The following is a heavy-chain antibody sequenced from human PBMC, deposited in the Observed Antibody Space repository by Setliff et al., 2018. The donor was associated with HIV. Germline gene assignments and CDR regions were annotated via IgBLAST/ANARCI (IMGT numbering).Heavy chain of an antibody. V-gene: IGHV4-34*04. J-gene: IGHJ4*02. CDR3: ARVGLRFKYTFDY. Sequence: SETLSLTCAVYGGSISGYYWSWIRQPPGRGLEWIGEINPVGRNDNYNPSLNNRAAIVLDTSKNQFSLWLTSVTAADTAVYYCARVGLRFKYTFDYWGQGMLVTVSS. CDR2: INPVGRND. D-gene: IGHD5-12*01. CDR1: GGSISGYY.